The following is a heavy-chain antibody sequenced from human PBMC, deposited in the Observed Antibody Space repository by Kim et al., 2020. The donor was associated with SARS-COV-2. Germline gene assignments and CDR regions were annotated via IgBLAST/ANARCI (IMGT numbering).Heavy chain of an antibody. CDR3: ARVGGSGEALGYFDL. V-gene: IGHV5-51*07. J-gene: IGHJ2*01. CDR2: IYPGDSDT. D-gene: IGHD3-10*01. Sequence: GESLKISCKGSGYSFTSYWIGWVHQMPGKGLEWMGIIYPGDSDTRYSPSFQGQVTISADKSISTAYLQWSSLKASDTAMYYCARVGGSGEALGYFDLWGRGTLVTVSS. CDR1: GYSFTSYW.